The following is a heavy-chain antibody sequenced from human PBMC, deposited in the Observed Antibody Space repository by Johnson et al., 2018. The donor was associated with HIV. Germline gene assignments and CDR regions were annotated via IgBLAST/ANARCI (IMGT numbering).Heavy chain of an antibody. CDR3: ARARDYNFWSPATDI. D-gene: IGHD3-3*01. CDR1: GFTFDDYG. V-gene: IGHV3-20*04. CDR2: INWNGGST. Sequence: VLLVESGGGVVRPGGSLRLSCAASGFTFDDYGMSWVRQAPGKGLEWVSGINWNGGSTGYADSVKGRFTLSRDNSKNTLYLQMNSLRAEDTAVYYCARARDYNFWSPATDIWGQGTMVTVSS. J-gene: IGHJ3*02.